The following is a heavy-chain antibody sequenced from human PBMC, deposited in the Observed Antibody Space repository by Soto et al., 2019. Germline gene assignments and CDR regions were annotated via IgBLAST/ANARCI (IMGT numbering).Heavy chain of an antibody. J-gene: IGHJ4*02. Sequence: PGGSLRLSCAASGFTFSNYAMSWVRQAPGKGLEWVAAISCNGRSKYYADSVKGRFTISRDNSKNTLYLQMNSLRAEDTAVYYCARESEALDYWGQGTLVTVSS. CDR3: ARESEALDY. V-gene: IGHV3-23*01. CDR2: ISCNGRSK. CDR1: GFTFSNYA.